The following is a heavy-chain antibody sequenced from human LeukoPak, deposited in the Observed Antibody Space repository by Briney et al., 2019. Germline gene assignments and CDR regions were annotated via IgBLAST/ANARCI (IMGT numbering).Heavy chain of an antibody. CDR2: IYSGGST. D-gene: IGHD2/OR15-2a*01. CDR1: GFTVSSNY. Sequence: GGSLRLSCAASGFTVSSNYMNWVRQAPGKGLEWVSVIYSGGSTYYADSVKGRFTISRDDSKNTLYLQMNNLRVEDTAVYYCARDAKPGNNRGDFDYWGQGTLVTVSS. J-gene: IGHJ4*02. V-gene: IGHV3-53*01. CDR3: ARDAKPGNNRGDFDY.